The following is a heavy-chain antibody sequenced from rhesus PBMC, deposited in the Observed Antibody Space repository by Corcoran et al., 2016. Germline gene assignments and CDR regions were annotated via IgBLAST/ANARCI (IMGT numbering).Heavy chain of an antibody. D-gene: IGHD4-29*01. CDR2: IYSSSGST. CDR1: GYSISSGYD. J-gene: IGHJ4*01. V-gene: IGHV4-76*01. Sequence: QVQLQESGPGVVKPSETLSLTCAVSGYSISSGYDWSWIRQPPGKGLEWIWYIYSSSGSTKFNPSLKNRVTISKDTSKSQFSLKLSSVTAADTAVYYCARDRTTVGYFDYWGQGVLVTVSS. CDR3: ARDRTTVGYFDY.